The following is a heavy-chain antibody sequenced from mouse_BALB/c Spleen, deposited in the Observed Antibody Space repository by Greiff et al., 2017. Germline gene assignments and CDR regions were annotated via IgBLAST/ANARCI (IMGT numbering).Heavy chain of an antibody. V-gene: IGHV1S126*01. CDR2: IDPSDSET. D-gene: IGHD2-4*01. CDR1: GYSFTSYW. Sequence: VHLVESGPQLVRPGASVKISCKASGYSFTSYWMHWVKQRPGQGLEWIGMIDPSDSETRLNQKFKDKATLTVDKSSSTAYMQLSSPTSEDSAVYYCARRDMITTFAYWGQGTLVTVSA. J-gene: IGHJ3*01. CDR3: ARRDMITTFAY.